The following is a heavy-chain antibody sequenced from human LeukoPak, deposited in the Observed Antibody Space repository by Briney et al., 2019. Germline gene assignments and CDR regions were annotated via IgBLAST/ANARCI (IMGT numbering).Heavy chain of an antibody. Sequence: GGSLRLSCAVSGFTFSSCAMTWVRQAPGKGLEWVSSISDSGGSTYYADSVKGRFTISRDNAQNSLYLHMNSLRVEDTAVYYCARGGTYCFGGCYGTKYWGPGTLVTVSS. CDR3: ARGGTYCFGGCYGTKY. J-gene: IGHJ4*02. CDR2: ISDSGGST. CDR1: GFTFSSCA. D-gene: IGHD2-21*02. V-gene: IGHV3-23*01.